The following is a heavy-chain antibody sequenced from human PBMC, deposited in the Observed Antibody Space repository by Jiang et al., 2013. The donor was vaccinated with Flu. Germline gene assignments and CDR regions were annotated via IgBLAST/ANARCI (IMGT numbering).Heavy chain of an antibody. CDR2: IYPGDSDT. J-gene: IGHJ4*02. D-gene: IGHD3-22*01. CDR3: ARNPYYYDSSGYSDY. Sequence: GAEVKKPGESLKISCKGSGYSFTTYWIAWVRQMPGKGLEWMGVIYPGDSDTRYSPSFQGQVTTSADKSISTAYLQWSSLKASDTAMYYCARNPYYYDSSGYSDYWGQGTLVTVSS. V-gene: IGHV5-51*03. CDR1: GYSFTTYW.